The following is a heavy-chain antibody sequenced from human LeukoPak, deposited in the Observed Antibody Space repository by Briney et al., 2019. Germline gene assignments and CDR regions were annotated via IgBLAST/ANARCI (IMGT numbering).Heavy chain of an antibody. CDR3: ARDKRHSYGRYFAH. D-gene: IGHD5-18*01. CDR1: GDPISTYH. J-gene: IGHJ4*02. Sequence: PSETLSLTCSVFGDPISTYHWNWIRKPPGKGLEWIAYMQSTGNSQYNPSLKSRVAMSVDTSKNKVVLNLSSVTAADTAVYYCARDKRHSYGRYFAHWGQGMLVTVSS. V-gene: IGHV4-59*01. CDR2: MQSTGNS.